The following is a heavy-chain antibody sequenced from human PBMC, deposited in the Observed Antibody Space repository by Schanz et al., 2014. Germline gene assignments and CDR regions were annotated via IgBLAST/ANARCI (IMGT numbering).Heavy chain of an antibody. V-gene: IGHV3-23*01. J-gene: IGHJ6*03. D-gene: IGHD2-2*01. CDR2: ISGGGGTT. CDR3: ARVKYCTITRCYRTETEGIYYMDV. Sequence: EVHLLESGGGLVPPGGSLRLSCAASGFNFSDYAMCWVRQAPGKGLEWVSAISGGGGTTYYTDSVKGRFTISRDNSKNTLYLQMNSLRPEDTAVYYCARVKYCTITRCYRTETEGIYYMDVWGKGTTVTVSS. CDR1: GFNFSDYA.